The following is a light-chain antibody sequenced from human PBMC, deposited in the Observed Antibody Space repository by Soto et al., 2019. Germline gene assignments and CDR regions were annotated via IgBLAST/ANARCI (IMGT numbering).Light chain of an antibody. J-gene: IGLJ2*01. CDR2: LNSDGSH. V-gene: IGLV4-69*01. Sequence: QLVLTQSPSASASLGASVKLTCTLSSGHSNYAIAWHLQQPEKGPQYLMKLNSDGSHSKGDGIPDRFSGSSSGAERYLTISSLQSEDEADYYCQTWGAGTVVFGGGTKLTVL. CDR1: SGHSNYA. CDR3: QTWGAGTVV.